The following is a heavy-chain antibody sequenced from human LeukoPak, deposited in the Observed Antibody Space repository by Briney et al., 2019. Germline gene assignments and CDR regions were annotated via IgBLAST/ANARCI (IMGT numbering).Heavy chain of an antibody. V-gene: IGHV4-61*02. CDR1: GGSISSGSYY. Sequence: SGTLSLTCTVSGGSISSGSYYGSWIRQPAGKGLEWIVRIYTSGSTNYNPSLKSRVTISVDTSKNQFSLKLSSVTAADTAVYYCARVSDYVWGSYRSDIWGQGTMVTVSS. D-gene: IGHD3-16*02. CDR3: ARVSDYVWGSYRSDI. J-gene: IGHJ3*02. CDR2: IYTSGST.